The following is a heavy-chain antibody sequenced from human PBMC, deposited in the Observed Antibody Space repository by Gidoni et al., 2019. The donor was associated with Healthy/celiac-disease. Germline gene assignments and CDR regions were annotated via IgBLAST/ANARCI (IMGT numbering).Heavy chain of an antibody. V-gene: IGHV4-34*01. J-gene: IGHJ1*01. Sequence: QVQLQQWGAGLLKPSETLSLTCAVYGGSFSGYYWSWIRQPPGKGLEWIGEINHSGSTNYNPSLKSRVTISVDTSKNQFSLKLSSVTAADTAVYYCTRGRGITIFGRVPPNAEYFQHWGQGTLVTVSS. CDR1: GGSFSGYY. CDR2: INHSGST. CDR3: TRGRGITIFGRVPPNAEYFQH. D-gene: IGHD3-3*01.